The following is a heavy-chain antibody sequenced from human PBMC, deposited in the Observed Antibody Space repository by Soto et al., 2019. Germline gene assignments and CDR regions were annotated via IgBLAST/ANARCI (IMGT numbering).Heavy chain of an antibody. CDR3: SKKGSDHFDA. V-gene: IGHV3-30*18. CDR2: ISLDGNRK. J-gene: IGHJ4*02. CDR1: GFTLSSCD. D-gene: IGHD2-21*02. Sequence: PGGSLRRSCAASGFTLSSCDMHCVRQAPGKGLEWLAVISLDGNRKNYADSVKGRFTISIDDSKNTLYLQMNSLRAEDTAVYYCSKKGSDHFDAWGQGTMVTVSS.